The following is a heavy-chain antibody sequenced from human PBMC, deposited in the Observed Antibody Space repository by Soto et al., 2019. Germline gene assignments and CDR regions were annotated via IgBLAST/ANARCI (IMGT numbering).Heavy chain of an antibody. CDR3: ARGRWSDRVLN. V-gene: IGHV4-34*02. D-gene: IGHD2-15*01. CDR1: NEAINGYY. J-gene: IGHJ1*01. Sequence: QVQVQQWGAGLLKPSETLSLTCAVYNEAINGYYWSWIRQPPGKGLEWIGEINDNGRTRYNPSLESRVSISAVASSIQFYLRLTSVTAADTALYYCARGRWSDRVLNWGLVTLVTVAS. CDR2: INDNGRT.